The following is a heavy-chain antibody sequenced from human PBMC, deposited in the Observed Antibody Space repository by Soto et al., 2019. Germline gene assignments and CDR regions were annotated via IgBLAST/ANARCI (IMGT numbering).Heavy chain of an antibody. D-gene: IGHD2-2*01. CDR1: GFTFSDHY. Sequence: EVQLVESGGGLVQPGGSLRLSCAASGFTFSDHYMDWVRQAPGKGLEWVGLTRYKANSYTTEYAASVKGRCTISRDDLKNSRYLKMNSLKTEDTAVYFCASYTGCITSSCFAHDAFDIWGQGTMVTVSS. CDR2: TRYKANSYTT. CDR3: ASYTGCITSSCFAHDAFDI. J-gene: IGHJ3*02. V-gene: IGHV3-72*01.